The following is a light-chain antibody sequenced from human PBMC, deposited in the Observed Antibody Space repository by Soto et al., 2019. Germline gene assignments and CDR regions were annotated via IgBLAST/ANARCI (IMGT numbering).Light chain of an antibody. CDR2: GAS. J-gene: IGKJ2*01. CDR3: QQYGSSPRT. CDR1: QSVSYSF. V-gene: IGKV3-20*01. Sequence: EIVLTQSPGTLSLSPGEGATLSCRASQSVSYSFLAWYQQKPGQAPRLLIYGASSRATGIPDRFSGSGSGTDFTLTISRLEPEDVAVYYCQQYGSSPRTFGQGTMLEIK.